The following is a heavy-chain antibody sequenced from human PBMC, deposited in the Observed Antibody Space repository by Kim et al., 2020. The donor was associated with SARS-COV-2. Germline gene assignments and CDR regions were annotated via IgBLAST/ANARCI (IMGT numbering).Heavy chain of an antibody. Sequence: SETLSLTCAVYGGSFSGYYWSWIRQPPGKGLEWIGEINHSGSTNYNPSLKSRVTISVDTSKNQFSLKLSSVTAADTAVYYCASFMEGFVYWGQGTLVTVS. CDR1: GGSFSGYY. V-gene: IGHV4-34*01. D-gene: IGHD3-3*01. CDR3: ASFMEGFVY. J-gene: IGHJ4*02. CDR2: INHSGST.